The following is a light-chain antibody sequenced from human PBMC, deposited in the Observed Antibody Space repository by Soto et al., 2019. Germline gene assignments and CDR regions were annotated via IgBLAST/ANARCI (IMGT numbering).Light chain of an antibody. Sequence: QSVLTQPPSASGTPGQRVTISCSGSSSNIGSNTVNWYQQLPGTAPKQLIFSNNQRPSGVPDRFSGSKSGTSASLAISGLQPEDEADYYCAAWDDSLSWVFGGGTKLTVL. CDR1: SSNIGSNT. V-gene: IGLV1-44*01. CDR2: SNN. J-gene: IGLJ3*02. CDR3: AAWDDSLSWV.